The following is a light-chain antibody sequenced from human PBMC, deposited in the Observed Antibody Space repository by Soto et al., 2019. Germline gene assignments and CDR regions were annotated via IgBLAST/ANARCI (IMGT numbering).Light chain of an antibody. Sequence: DIQMTQSPSTLSASVGDRVTITCRASQSIDGWLAWYQQKPGKAPNLLIYDASSLQSGVPSRFSGSGSGTEFTLTISSLQPDDFATYYCQQYNNYPSFGQGTKVDIK. J-gene: IGKJ1*01. CDR2: DAS. CDR3: QQYNNYPS. CDR1: QSIDGW. V-gene: IGKV1-5*01.